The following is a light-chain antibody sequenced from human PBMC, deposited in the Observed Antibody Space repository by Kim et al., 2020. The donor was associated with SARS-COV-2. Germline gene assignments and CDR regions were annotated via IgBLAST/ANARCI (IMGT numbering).Light chain of an antibody. J-gene: IGKJ4*01. CDR3: QHYSTLLSVT. Sequence: SVGDRITITCQASDDIGNYLNWYQQRLGKAPKLLVYDAPNLEAGVPSRFSGSGSGTDFSLTISGLQPEDFATYYCQHYSTLLSVTFGGGTKVDIK. CDR2: DAP. CDR1: DDIGNY. V-gene: IGKV1-33*01.